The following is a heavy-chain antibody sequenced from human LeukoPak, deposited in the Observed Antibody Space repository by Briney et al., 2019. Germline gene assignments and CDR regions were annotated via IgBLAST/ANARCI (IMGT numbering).Heavy chain of an antibody. Sequence: GGSLRLSCAASGFTFSSYWMSWVRQAPGKGLEWVANIKQDGSEKYYVDSVKGRFTISRDNAKNSLYLQMNSLRAEDTAVYYCARINTYYSDSSGFLRLDVTDYWGQGTLVTVSS. J-gene: IGHJ4*02. D-gene: IGHD3-22*01. CDR2: IKQDGSEK. CDR1: GFTFSSYW. CDR3: ARINTYYSDSSGFLRLDVTDY. V-gene: IGHV3-7*01.